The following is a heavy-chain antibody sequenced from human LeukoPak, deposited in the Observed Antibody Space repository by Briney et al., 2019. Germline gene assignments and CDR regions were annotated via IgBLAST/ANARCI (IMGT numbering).Heavy chain of an antibody. CDR2: IHSDGST. Sequence: GGSLRLSCAASGFTVRSSYMSWVRQAPGKGLEWVSIIHSDGSTYYADSVKGRFTISRDTSKNTLYPQMNSLRGEDTAMYYCARDLDYYDSSGSHRRRNYFDYWGQGTLVTVSS. CDR1: GFTVRSSY. J-gene: IGHJ4*02. V-gene: IGHV3-53*01. D-gene: IGHD3-22*01. CDR3: ARDLDYYDSSGSHRRRNYFDY.